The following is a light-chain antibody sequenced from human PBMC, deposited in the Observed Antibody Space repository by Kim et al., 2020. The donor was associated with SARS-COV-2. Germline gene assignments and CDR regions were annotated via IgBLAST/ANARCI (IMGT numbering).Light chain of an antibody. V-gene: IGKV1-8*01. J-gene: IGKJ4*01. CDR1: QGVNTY. CDR2: ASS. Sequence: ASTGDRVTITCRARQGVNTYLAWYQQIPGKAPKLLIHASSTLSSGVPSRFTASGSGTYFTLTINPLESEDFATYYCQQYYTYPLAFGGGTKVDIK. CDR3: QQYYTYPLA.